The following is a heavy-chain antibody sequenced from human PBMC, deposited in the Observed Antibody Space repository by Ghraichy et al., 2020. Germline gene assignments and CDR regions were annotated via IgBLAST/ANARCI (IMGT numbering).Heavy chain of an antibody. V-gene: IGHV4-39*01. Sequence: SETLSLTYSLSGDSFTNTVYYWGWIRQSPGKTLEWLGSFYYRGGTSYNPSLKSRVTISVDTSKNQFSLNLTSVTAADTAVYYCVRYPTVFSPDYYYYGLDLWGRGTTVTVSS. J-gene: IGHJ6*02. D-gene: IGHD3-9*01. CDR3: VRYPTVFSPDYYYYGLDL. CDR2: FYYRGGT. CDR1: GDSFTNTVYY.